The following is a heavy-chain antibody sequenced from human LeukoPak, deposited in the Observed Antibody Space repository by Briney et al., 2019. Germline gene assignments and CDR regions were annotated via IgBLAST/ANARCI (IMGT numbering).Heavy chain of an antibody. CDR2: IIPIFGIA. CDR3: ARATYYDSSGYYFGY. CDR1: GGTFSSYA. V-gene: IGHV1-69*01. D-gene: IGHD3-22*01. Sequence: SVKVSCKASGGTFSSYAISWVRQAPGQGLEWMGGIIPIFGIANYAQKFQGRVTITADESTSTAYMELSSLRSEDTAVYYCARATYYDSSGYYFGYWGQGTLVTVSS. J-gene: IGHJ4*02.